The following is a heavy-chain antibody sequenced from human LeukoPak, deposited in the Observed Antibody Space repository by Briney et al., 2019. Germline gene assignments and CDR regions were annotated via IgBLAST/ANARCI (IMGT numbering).Heavy chain of an antibody. D-gene: IGHD2-21*01. Sequence: PGGALRLSCAASGFTVSSNYMSWVRQAPGKGRKWVSVIYSGGSTYYADSVKGRFTISRDNSKFNLNLQMNSLRAEDAAVYYCARGYSSDNWGQGTLVTVSS. CDR3: ARGYSSDN. CDR1: GFTVSSNY. CDR2: IYSGGST. J-gene: IGHJ4*02. V-gene: IGHV3-66*01.